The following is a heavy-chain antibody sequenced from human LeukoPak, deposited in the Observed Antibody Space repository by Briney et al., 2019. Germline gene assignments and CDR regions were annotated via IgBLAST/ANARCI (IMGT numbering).Heavy chain of an antibody. J-gene: IGHJ4*02. CDR2: IKQDESEI. Sequence: GGSLRLSCAASGFTFSNSWMSWVRQAPGKGLEWVANIKQDESEIYYVDSVKGRFTSSRDNARDSLYLEMNSLRAEDTAVYYCASVDPRAFYSGTSYFDYWGQGTLVTVSS. CDR3: ASVDPRAFYSGTSYFDY. D-gene: IGHD1-26*01. V-gene: IGHV3-7*01. CDR1: GFTFSNSW.